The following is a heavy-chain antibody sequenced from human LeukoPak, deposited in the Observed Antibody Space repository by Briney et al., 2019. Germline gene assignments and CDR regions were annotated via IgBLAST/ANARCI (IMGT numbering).Heavy chain of an antibody. CDR2: ISSSGSYI. CDR3: ARVAYSSRWNYFDY. CDR1: RFTFSSYS. Sequence: GGSLRLSCAASRFTFSSYSMNWVRQAPGKGLEWVSSISSSGSYIYYADSVKGRFTISRDNAKNSLYLQMNSLRAEDTAVYYCARVAYSSRWNYFDYWGQGTLVTVSS. J-gene: IGHJ4*02. V-gene: IGHV3-21*01. D-gene: IGHD6-13*01.